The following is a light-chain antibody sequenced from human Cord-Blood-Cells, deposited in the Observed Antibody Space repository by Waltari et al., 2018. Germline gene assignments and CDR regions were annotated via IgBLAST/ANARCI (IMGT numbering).Light chain of an antibody. V-gene: IGLV1-47*01. CDR3: AAWDDSLSGWV. CDR2: RNN. Sequence: QSVLTQPPSASGTPGQRVTIPCSGSSSNIGSNYVYWYKQPPGTAPKLLIYRNNQRPSGVPDRFSGSKSGTSASLAISGLRSEDEADYYCAAWDDSLSGWVFGGGTKLTVL. J-gene: IGLJ3*02. CDR1: SSNIGSNY.